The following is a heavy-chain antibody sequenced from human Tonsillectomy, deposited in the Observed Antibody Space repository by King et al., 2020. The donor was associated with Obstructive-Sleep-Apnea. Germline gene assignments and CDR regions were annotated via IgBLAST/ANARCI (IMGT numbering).Heavy chain of an antibody. CDR1: GGSISSSGYY. J-gene: IGHJ4*02. Sequence: QLQESGPGLVKPSETLSLTCTVSGGSISSSGYYWGWIRQPPGKGLEWIGSIYYSGSTYYNPSLKSRVTISVDTSKNQFSLKLSSVTAADTAVYYCASVPLHYSSSFKWGQGTLVTVSS. V-gene: IGHV4-39*07. D-gene: IGHD6-13*01. CDR3: ASVPLHYSSSFK. CDR2: IYYSGST.